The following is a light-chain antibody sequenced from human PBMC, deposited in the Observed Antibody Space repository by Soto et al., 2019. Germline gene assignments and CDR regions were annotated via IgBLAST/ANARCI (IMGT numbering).Light chain of an antibody. V-gene: IGLV1-44*01. CDR2: SNN. Sequence: QSVLTQPPSASGTPGQRVTISCSGSSSNIGSNSVNWYQQLPGAAPKLLIYSNNQRPSGVPDRFSGSKSGTSASLVISGLQSEDEADYYCAAWDDSLNGREVFGTGTKLTVL. J-gene: IGLJ1*01. CDR1: SSNIGSNS. CDR3: AAWDDSLNGREV.